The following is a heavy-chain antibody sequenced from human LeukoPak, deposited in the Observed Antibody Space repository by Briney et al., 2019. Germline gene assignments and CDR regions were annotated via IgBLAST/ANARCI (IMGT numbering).Heavy chain of an antibody. Sequence: ASVKVSCKASGDTFTGYYMRWVRQAPGQGLEWMGWINPNSGGTNYAQKFQGRVTMTRDTSISTAYMELSRLRSDDTAVYYCARARTGAIDYWGQGTLVTVSS. CDR2: INPNSGGT. CDR3: ARARTGAIDY. V-gene: IGHV1-2*02. J-gene: IGHJ4*02. CDR1: GDTFTGYY. D-gene: IGHD1-26*01.